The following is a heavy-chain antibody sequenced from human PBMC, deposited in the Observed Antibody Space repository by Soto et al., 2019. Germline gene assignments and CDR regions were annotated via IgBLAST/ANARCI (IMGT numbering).Heavy chain of an antibody. D-gene: IGHD4-4*01. V-gene: IGHV4-4*02. J-gene: IGHJ4*02. Sequence: QLQLQESGPGLVKPSGTLSLTCSVSGDSISNNKWWSWVRQPPGKGLECIGEMHHSGAIHYNASLKCRATISVDKSRNQHPLQLTSVTAADTALYFCARHDYMTLGSQYLDYWGPGTLVTVSS. CDR1: GDSISNNKW. CDR2: MHHSGAI. CDR3: ARHDYMTLGSQYLDY.